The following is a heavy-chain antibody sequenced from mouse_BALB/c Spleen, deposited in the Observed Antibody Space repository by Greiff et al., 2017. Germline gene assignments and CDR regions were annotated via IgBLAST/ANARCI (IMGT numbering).Heavy chain of an antibody. Sequence: EQLVESGPGLVAPSQSLSITCTVSGFSLTSYGVHWVRQPPGKGLEWLGVIWAGGSTNYNSALMSRLSISKDNSKSQVFLKMNSLQTDDTAMYYCARYYGSSYWYFDVWGAGTTVTVSS. D-gene: IGHD1-1*01. J-gene: IGHJ1*01. CDR2: IWAGGST. CDR1: GFSLTSYG. V-gene: IGHV2-9*02. CDR3: ARYYGSSYWYFDV.